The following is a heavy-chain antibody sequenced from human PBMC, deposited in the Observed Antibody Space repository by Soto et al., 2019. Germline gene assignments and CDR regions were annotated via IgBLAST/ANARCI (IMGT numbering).Heavy chain of an antibody. CDR3: ARDEAWVKGGFDY. D-gene: IGHD1-26*01. Sequence: GGSLRLSCAASGFTFSSYGMHWARQAPGKGLEWVAVIWYDGSNKYYADSVKGRFTISRDNSKNTLYLQMNSLRAEDTAVYYCARDEAWVKGGFDYWGQGTLVTVSS. J-gene: IGHJ4*02. V-gene: IGHV3-33*01. CDR2: IWYDGSNK. CDR1: GFTFSSYG.